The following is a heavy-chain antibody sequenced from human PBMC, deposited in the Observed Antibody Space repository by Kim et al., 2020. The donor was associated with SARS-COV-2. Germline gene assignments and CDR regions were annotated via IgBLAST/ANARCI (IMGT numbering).Heavy chain of an antibody. CDR2: ISYDGSNK. V-gene: IGHV3-33*05. CDR1: GFTFSSYG. D-gene: IGHD3-22*01. Sequence: GGSLRLSCAASGFTFSSYGMHWVRQAPGKGLEWVAVISYDGSNKYYADSVKGRFTISRDNSKNTLYLQMNSLRAEDTAVYYCARDPFRRDVDSSGYSSEFDYWGQGTLVTVSS. CDR3: ARDPFRRDVDSSGYSSEFDY. J-gene: IGHJ4*02.